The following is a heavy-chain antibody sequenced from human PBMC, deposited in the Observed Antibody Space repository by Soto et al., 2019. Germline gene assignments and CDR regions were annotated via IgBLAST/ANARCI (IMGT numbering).Heavy chain of an antibody. Sequence: EVQLLESGGGLVQPGGSLRLSCAASGFTFSSYAMSWVRQAPGKGLEWVSAISGSGGSTYYADSVKGRFTISRDNSKNELYLQMNSLRAEDTAVYYCAKARYCRGGSCRDYWGQGTLVTVSS. D-gene: IGHD2-15*01. CDR2: ISGSGGST. CDR3: AKARYCRGGSCRDY. V-gene: IGHV3-23*01. CDR1: GFTFSSYA. J-gene: IGHJ4*02.